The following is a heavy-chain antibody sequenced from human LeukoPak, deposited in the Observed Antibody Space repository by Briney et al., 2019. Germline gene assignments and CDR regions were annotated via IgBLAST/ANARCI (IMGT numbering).Heavy chain of an antibody. Sequence: GASVKVSCKASGYTFTSYGISWVRQAPGQGLEWMGWISAYNGNTNYAQKLQGRVTMTTDTSTSTAYMELRSLRSDDTAVYYCARDDNGEMATIGMVYWGQGTLVTVSS. CDR2: ISAYNGNT. V-gene: IGHV1-18*01. CDR3: ARDDNGEMATIGMVY. D-gene: IGHD5-24*01. CDR1: GYTFTSYG. J-gene: IGHJ4*02.